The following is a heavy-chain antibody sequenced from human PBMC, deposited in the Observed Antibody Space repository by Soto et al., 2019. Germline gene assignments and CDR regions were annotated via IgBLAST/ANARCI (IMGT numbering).Heavy chain of an antibody. CDR2: IIPILGIA. V-gene: IGHV1-69*08. D-gene: IGHD1-26*01. Sequence: QVQLVQSGAEVKKPGSSVKVSCKASGGTFSSYTISWVRQAPGQGLEWMGRIIPILGIANYAQKFQGRVTITADKSTSTAYMELSSLRSEDTAVYYCARDARDSGSYKGDYYYGMDVGGQGTTVTVSS. CDR3: ARDARDSGSYKGDYYYGMDV. J-gene: IGHJ6*02. CDR1: GGTFSSYT.